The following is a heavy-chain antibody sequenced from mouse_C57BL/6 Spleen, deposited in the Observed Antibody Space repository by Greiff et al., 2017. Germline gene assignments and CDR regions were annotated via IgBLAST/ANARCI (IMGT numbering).Heavy chain of an antibody. CDR2: IWGVGST. CDR1: GFSLTSYG. V-gene: IGHV2-6*01. D-gene: IGHD1-1*01. Sequence: QVQLKESGPGLVAPSQSLSITCTVSGFSLTSYGVDWVRQSPGKGLEWLGVIWGVGSTNYNSALNSRLSISKDNSKSQVFLKMNSLQTDDTAMYYCARAHYYGSSHYAMDYWGQGTSVTVSS. J-gene: IGHJ4*01. CDR3: ARAHYYGSSHYAMDY.